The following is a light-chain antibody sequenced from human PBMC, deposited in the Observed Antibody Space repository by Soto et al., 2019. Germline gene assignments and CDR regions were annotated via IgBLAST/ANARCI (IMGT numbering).Light chain of an antibody. CDR2: DVN. J-gene: IGLJ2*01. CDR1: SSDVGGYNY. CDR3: SSYAGSNGVV. V-gene: IGLV2-8*01. Sequence: QSVLTQPPSASGSPGQSVTISCTGTSSDVGGYNYVSWYQQHPGKAPKLMIYDVNKRPPGVPDRFSGSKSGNTASLTVSGLQAEDEADYYFSSYAGSNGVVFGGGTKLTVL.